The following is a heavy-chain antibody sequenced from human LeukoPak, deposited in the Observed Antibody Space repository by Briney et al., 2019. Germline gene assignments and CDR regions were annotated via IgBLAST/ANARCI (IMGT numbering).Heavy chain of an antibody. CDR2: IYYSGST. Sequence: SETLSLTCTVSGGSISSSSYYWGWIRQPPGKGLEWIGSIYYSGSTYYNPSLKSRVTISVDTSKNQFSLKLSSVTAADTAVYYCARDYPDTAMVFDYWGQGTLVTVSS. V-gene: IGHV4-39*07. CDR1: GGSISSSSYY. CDR3: ARDYPDTAMVFDY. J-gene: IGHJ4*02. D-gene: IGHD5-18*01.